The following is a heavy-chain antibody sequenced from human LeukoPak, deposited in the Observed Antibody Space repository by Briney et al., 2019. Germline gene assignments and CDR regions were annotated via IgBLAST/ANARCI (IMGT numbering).Heavy chain of an antibody. V-gene: IGHV3-7*03. CDR1: KFTFTRYW. CDR2: IKQDGSEK. D-gene: IGHD3-22*01. J-gene: IGHJ4*02. Sequence: HPGGSLRLSCAASKFTFTRYWMSWVRQAPRKRLEWVANIKQDGSEKYYVDSVKGRFTISRDNAKNSLYLQMNYLRAEDTAVYYCARDKGDYDSSGSLFVFGGQGTLVTVSS. CDR3: ARDKGDYDSSGSLFVF.